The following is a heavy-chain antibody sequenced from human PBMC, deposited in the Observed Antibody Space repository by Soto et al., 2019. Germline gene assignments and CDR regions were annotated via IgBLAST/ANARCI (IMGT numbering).Heavy chain of an antibody. J-gene: IGHJ6*02. D-gene: IGHD2-2*01. Sequence: PGGSLRLSCAASGFTFSSYAMSWVRQAPGKGLEWVSAFSGSGRSTYYADSVKGRFTISRDNSKNTLYLQMNSLRDEDTAVYYCATQYRNYGMDVWGQGTTVTVSS. CDR2: FSGSGRST. CDR3: ATQYRNYGMDV. V-gene: IGHV3-23*01. CDR1: GFTFSSYA.